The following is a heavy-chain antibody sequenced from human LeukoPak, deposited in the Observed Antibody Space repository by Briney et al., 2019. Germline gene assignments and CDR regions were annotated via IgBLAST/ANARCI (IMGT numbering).Heavy chain of an antibody. V-gene: IGHV1-69*13. CDR1: GGTFSSYA. CDR3: ARDRRPSIVGAMTFDY. CDR2: IIPIFGTA. J-gene: IGHJ4*02. D-gene: IGHD1-26*01. Sequence: ASVKVSCKASGGTFSSYAISWVRQAPRQELEWMGGIIPIFGTANYAQKFQGRVTITADESTSTAYMELSSLRSEDTAVYYCARDRRPSIVGAMTFDYWGQGTLVTVSS.